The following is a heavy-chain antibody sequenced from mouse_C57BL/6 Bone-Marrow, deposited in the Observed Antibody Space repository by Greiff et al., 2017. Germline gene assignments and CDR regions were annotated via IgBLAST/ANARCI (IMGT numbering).Heavy chain of an antibody. CDR2: IYPRSGNT. D-gene: IGHD1-1*01. V-gene: IGHV1-81*01. CDR3: ARWDYYGSSLRFDY. Sequence: QVQLQQSGAELARPGASVKLSCKASGYTFTSYGIRWVKQRTGQGLEWIGEIYPRSGNTYYNEKFKGKATLAADKSSSTAYMELRSLTSGGSAVYFCARWDYYGSSLRFDYWGQGTTLTVSS. CDR1: GYTFTSYG. J-gene: IGHJ2*01.